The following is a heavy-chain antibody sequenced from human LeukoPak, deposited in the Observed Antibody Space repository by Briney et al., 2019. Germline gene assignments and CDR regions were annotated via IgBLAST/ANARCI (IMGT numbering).Heavy chain of an antibody. CDR3: ARGYCSSTSCYLGGNY. V-gene: IGHV1-3*01. D-gene: IGHD2-2*01. CDR2: INAGNGNT. Sequence: GASVKVSCKASGYTFTSYAMHWVRQAPGQRLDWMGWINAGNGNTKYSQKFQGRVTITRDTSASTAYMELSSLRSEDTAVYYCARGYCSSTSCYLGGNYWGQGTLVTVSS. J-gene: IGHJ4*02. CDR1: GYTFTSYA.